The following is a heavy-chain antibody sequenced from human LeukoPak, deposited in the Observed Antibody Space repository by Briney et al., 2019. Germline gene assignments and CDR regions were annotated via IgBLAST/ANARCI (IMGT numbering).Heavy chain of an antibody. CDR3: ARVSLSPYYFDY. Sequence: YXXTXXXISWVRQAPGQGLEWMGWISANNGNTNYAQKLQGRVTMTTDTSTSTAYMELRSLRSDDTAVYYCARVSLSPYYFDYWGQGTLVTVSS. CDR2: ISANNGNT. CDR1: YXXTXXX. V-gene: IGHV1-18*01. J-gene: IGHJ4*02.